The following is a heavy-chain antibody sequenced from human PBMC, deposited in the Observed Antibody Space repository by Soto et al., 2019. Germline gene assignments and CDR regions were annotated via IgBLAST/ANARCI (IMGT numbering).Heavy chain of an antibody. CDR2: IKQDGSEK. J-gene: IGHJ4*02. D-gene: IGHD3-22*01. CDR1: GFTFSSYW. Sequence: PGGSLRLSCAASGFTFSSYWMTWVRQAPGKGLEWVANIKQDGSEKYYVDSVKGRFTISRDNAKNTLYLQMNSLRAEDTAVYYCARGPNYYDSSGYYYAWGQGTLVTVSS. CDR3: ARGPNYYDSSGYYYA. V-gene: IGHV3-7*01.